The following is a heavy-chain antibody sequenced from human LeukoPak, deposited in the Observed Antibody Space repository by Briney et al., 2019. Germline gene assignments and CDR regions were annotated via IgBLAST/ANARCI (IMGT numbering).Heavy chain of an antibody. D-gene: IGHD4-17*01. J-gene: IGHJ4*02. V-gene: IGHV1-69*04. Sequence: SVKVSCKASGGTFSSYAISWVRQAPGQGLEWMGRIIPILGIANYAQKFQGRVTITADKSTSTAYMELSSLRSEDTAVYYCAREDYGDSGALDYWGQGTLVTVSS. CDR2: IIPILGIA. CDR1: GGTFSSYA. CDR3: AREDYGDSGALDY.